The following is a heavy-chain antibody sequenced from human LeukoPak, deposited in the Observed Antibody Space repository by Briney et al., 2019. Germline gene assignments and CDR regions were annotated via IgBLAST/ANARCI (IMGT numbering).Heavy chain of an antibody. CDR2: ISSSSAST. Sequence: GGSLRLSCAASGFTFSDYYMSWIRQTPGKGLEWVSDISSSSASTNYADSVKVRFTISRDNAKNSLHLQMNSLRAEDTAVYYCTRSGSDIVVVPAASDYWGQGTLVTVSS. D-gene: IGHD2-2*01. CDR3: TRSGSDIVVVPAASDY. V-gene: IGHV3-11*03. J-gene: IGHJ4*02. CDR1: GFTFSDYY.